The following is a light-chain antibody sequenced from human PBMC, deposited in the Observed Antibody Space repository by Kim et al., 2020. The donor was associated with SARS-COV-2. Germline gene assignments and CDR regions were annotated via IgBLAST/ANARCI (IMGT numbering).Light chain of an antibody. CDR3: SSYTDTNTLI. Sequence: GQSVTISCTGSHSDIGRYNDVSWYQNHPGGPPRLMIYDVSRRPSGVPDRFSGSKSGNTASLTVSGLQAEDEADYYCSSYTDTNTLIFGGGTKVTVL. CDR2: DVS. V-gene: IGLV2-8*01. J-gene: IGLJ2*01. CDR1: HSDIGRYND.